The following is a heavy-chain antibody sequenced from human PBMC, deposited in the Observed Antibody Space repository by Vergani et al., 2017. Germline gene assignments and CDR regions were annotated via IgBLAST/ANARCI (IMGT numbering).Heavy chain of an antibody. V-gene: IGHV3-11*05. CDR2: ISSSSSYT. J-gene: IGHJ6*02. Sequence: QVQLVESGGGLVKPGGSLRLSCAASGFTFSDYYMSWIRQAPGKGLEWVSYISSSSSYTNYADSVKGRFTISRDNAKNSLYLQMNSVRAEDTAVYYCARXPGRVQLWLRSYYYGMDVWGQGTTVTVSS. CDR1: GFTFSDYY. CDR3: ARXPGRVQLWLRSYYYGMDV. D-gene: IGHD5-18*01.